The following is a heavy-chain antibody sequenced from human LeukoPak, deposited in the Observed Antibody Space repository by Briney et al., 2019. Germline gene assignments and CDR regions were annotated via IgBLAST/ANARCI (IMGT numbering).Heavy chain of an antibody. D-gene: IGHD3-3*01. J-gene: IGHJ4*02. Sequence: PGGSLRLSCIGSGFNFGDFARSWVRQVPGRSPEFVSSISDTGKVVFYRDSVRGRATVSRDNSRSTLYLQLSDVRGDDTAVYYCDKGEWWGPGTQVVVSS. CDR1: GFNFGDFA. CDR2: ISDTGKVV. CDR3: DKGEW. V-gene: IGHV3-23*01.